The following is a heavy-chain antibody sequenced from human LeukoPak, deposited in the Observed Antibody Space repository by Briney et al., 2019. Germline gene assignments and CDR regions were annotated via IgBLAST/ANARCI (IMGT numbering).Heavy chain of an antibody. CDR3: ARLVVVAATGGNWFDP. V-gene: IGHV4-31*03. CDR2: IYYSGST. D-gene: IGHD2-15*01. CDR1: GGSISSGGYS. J-gene: IGHJ5*02. Sequence: SETLSLTCTVSGGSISSGGYSWSWIRQHPGKGLEWIGYIYYSGSTYYNPSLKSRVTISVDTSKNQFSLKLSSVTAADTAVYYCARLVVVAATGGNWFDPWGQGTLVTVSS.